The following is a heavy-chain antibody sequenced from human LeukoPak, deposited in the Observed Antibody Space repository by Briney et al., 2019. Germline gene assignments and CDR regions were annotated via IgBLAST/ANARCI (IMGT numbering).Heavy chain of an antibody. J-gene: IGHJ4*02. CDR3: WPSSSWSF. CDR2: ISSSSSHI. D-gene: IGHD6-13*01. Sequence: PGGSLRLSCAAPGFTFSSYSMNWVRQAPGKGLEWVSSISSSSSHIYYADSVKGRFTISRDNAKNSLYLQMNSLRAEDTAVYYCWPSSSWSFWGQGTLVTVSS. CDR1: GFTFSSYS. V-gene: IGHV3-21*01.